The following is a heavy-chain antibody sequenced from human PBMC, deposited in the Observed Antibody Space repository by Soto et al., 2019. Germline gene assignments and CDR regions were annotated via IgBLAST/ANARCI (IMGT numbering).Heavy chain of an antibody. D-gene: IGHD6-19*01. V-gene: IGHV4-39*02. Sequence: QLQLQESGPGLVKPSETLSLTCTVSGGSISSSSYYWGWIRQPPGKGLEWIGSIYYSGSTYYNPSLKGRVTISVETSKNQFSLKLSSVTAADTAVYYCARDSSGWYNWFDPWGQGTLVTVSS. CDR2: IYYSGST. CDR3: ARDSSGWYNWFDP. CDR1: GGSISSSSYY. J-gene: IGHJ5*02.